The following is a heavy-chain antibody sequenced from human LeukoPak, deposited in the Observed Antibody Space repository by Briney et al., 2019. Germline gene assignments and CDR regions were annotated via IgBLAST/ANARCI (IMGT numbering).Heavy chain of an antibody. CDR2: IKSKTDGGTT. J-gene: IGHJ6*03. V-gene: IGHV3-15*01. CDR1: GFTFSSYE. Sequence: PGGSLRLSCAASGFTFSSYEMTWVRQAPGKGLGLDGRIKSKTDGGTTDCAAPVKGRFTISRDDSKNTRYLQMNSLKTEDTAVYYCTRVYYYYFYMDVGGKGTTVTVSS. CDR3: TRVYYYYFYMDV.